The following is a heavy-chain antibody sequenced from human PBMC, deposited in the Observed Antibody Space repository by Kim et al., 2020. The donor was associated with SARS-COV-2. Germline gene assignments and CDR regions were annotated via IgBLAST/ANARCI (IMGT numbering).Heavy chain of an antibody. D-gene: IGHD3-10*01. CDR1: GGTFSSYA. CDR3: ASNGRWYMVRGVIAYYYYGMDV. J-gene: IGHJ6*02. V-gene: IGHV1-69*13. Sequence: SVKVSCKASGGTFSSYAISWVRQAPGQGLEWMGGIIPIFGTAHYAQKFQGRVTITADESTSTAYMELSSLRSEDTAVYYCASNGRWYMVRGVIAYYYYGMDVWGQGATVTVSS. CDR2: IIPIFGTA.